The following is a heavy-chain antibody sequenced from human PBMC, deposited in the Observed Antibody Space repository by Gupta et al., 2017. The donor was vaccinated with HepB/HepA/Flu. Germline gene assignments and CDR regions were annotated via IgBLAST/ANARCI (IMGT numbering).Heavy chain of an antibody. D-gene: IGHD4-17*01. CDR1: GFTVNNDY. Sequence: EVQLVESGGGLVQPGGSLRLYCVASGFTVNNDYMTWVRQAPGRGLEWVSVIYVGGSTYYADSVKGRFTISRDNSKNTLYLHMNNLRADDTAVYYCARDDGGDYDLDNWGQGTLVTVSS. CDR2: IYVGGST. CDR3: ARDDGGDYDLDN. J-gene: IGHJ4*02. V-gene: IGHV3-66*01.